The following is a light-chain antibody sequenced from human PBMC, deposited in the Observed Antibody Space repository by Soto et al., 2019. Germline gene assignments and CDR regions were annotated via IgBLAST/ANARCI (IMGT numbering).Light chain of an antibody. CDR1: QSLLHSDGKTL. CDR3: MQTIQPLLT. CDR2: EGF. V-gene: IGKV2D-29*01. Sequence: DVVLTQTPLSLSVTPGQPASISCKSSQSLLHSDGKTLLYWYLQKPGHPPQLLIYEGFNRFSGVPDRFIGSGSGTDFTLKISRVEAEDVGTYYCMQTIQPLLTFGGGTKVEI. J-gene: IGKJ4*01.